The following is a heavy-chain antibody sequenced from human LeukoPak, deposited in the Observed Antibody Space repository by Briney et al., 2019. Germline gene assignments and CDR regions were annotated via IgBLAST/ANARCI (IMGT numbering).Heavy chain of an antibody. J-gene: IGHJ4*02. V-gene: IGHV1-69*05. D-gene: IGHD5-24*01. CDR2: IIPIFGTA. Sequence: SVKVSCTASGGTLSSYAISWVRQAPGHGLEWMGGIIPIFGTANYAQKLPDRVTITTDESTSTASMELSSLRSEDTAVDYCARGHSRDGYNFGYWGQGTLVTVSS. CDR1: GGTLSSYA. CDR3: ARGHSRDGYNFGY.